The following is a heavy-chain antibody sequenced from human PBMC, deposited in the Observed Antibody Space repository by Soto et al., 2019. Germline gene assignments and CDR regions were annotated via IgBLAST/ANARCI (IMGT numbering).Heavy chain of an antibody. CDR2: VYYTGTT. D-gene: IGHD2-2*01. J-gene: IGHJ4*02. Sequence: SETLSLTCTVSNFSVLTSIYYWAWIRQPPGKGLEWVGTVYYTGTTYYNPSLQSRVTISIDTSKNQFSLNLNSVTAADTAVYYCARNWNLELVPAAYFDSWGQGNLVTVSS. CDR1: NFSVLTSIYY. V-gene: IGHV4-39*01. CDR3: ARNWNLELVPAAYFDS.